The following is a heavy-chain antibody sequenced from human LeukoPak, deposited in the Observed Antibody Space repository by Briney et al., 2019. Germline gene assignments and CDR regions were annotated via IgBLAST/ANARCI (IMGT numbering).Heavy chain of an antibody. CDR1: GYTFTSYG. V-gene: IGHV1-2*02. J-gene: IGHJ4*02. CDR2: LSPISGAT. CDR3: ARDTYGGSYFPLPY. D-gene: IGHD1-26*01. Sequence: ASGKVSCKASGYTFTSYGISWVRQAPGQGLEWMGWLSPISGATKYAQKFQGRVTLTRDLSLSTAYMDLNSLTSDDTAVYYCARDTYGGSYFPLPYWGQGTLVTDFS.